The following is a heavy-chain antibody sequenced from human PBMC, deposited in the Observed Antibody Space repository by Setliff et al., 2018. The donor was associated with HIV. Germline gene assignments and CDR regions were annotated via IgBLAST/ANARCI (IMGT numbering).Heavy chain of an antibody. V-gene: IGHV4-39*01. CDR1: GGSISSSSYY. J-gene: IGHJ3*02. CDR2: IYYSGST. D-gene: IGHD5-18*01. Sequence: SETLSLTCTVSGGSISSSSYYWGWSRQPPGKGLEWIGRIYYSGSTYYNPSLKSRVTISVDTSKDQFALKLSSVTAADTAVYYCARRQQLWLLYAFDIWGQGTMVTVSS. CDR3: ARRQQLWLLYAFDI.